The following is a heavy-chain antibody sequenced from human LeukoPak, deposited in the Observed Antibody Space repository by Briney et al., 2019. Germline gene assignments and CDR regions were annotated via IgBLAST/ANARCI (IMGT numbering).Heavy chain of an antibody. CDR2: IIPIFGTA. D-gene: IGHD3-22*01. Sequence: SVKVSFKASGGTFSSYAISWVRQAPGQGLEWMGRIIPIFGTANYAQKFQGRVTITADKSTSTAYMELSSLRSEDTAVYYCARDLRYYDSSGYLPWGQGTLVTVSS. V-gene: IGHV1-69*06. CDR3: ARDLRYYDSSGYLP. CDR1: GGTFSSYA. J-gene: IGHJ5*02.